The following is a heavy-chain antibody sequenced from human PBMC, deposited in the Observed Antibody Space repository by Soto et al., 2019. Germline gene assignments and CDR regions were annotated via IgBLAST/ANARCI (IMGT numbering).Heavy chain of an antibody. J-gene: IGHJ6*02. CDR3: ARGVAAPTWGNDYGMDV. Sequence: SQTLSLTCAISGDSVSSNNAAWNWIRQSPSRGLEWLGRTYYRSKWYNDYAVSVKSRITINPDTSKNQFSLQLNSVTPEDTAVYYCARGVAAPTWGNDYGMDVWGQGTTVTVPS. CDR1: GDSVSSNNAA. D-gene: IGHD6-19*01. CDR2: TYYRSKWYN. V-gene: IGHV6-1*01.